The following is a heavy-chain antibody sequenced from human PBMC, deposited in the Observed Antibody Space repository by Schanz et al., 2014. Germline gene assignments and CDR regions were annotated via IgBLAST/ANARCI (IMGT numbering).Heavy chain of an antibody. CDR2: MIGSGSSV. V-gene: IGHV3-48*04. Sequence: EVQLLESGGGLVQPGGSLRLSCAASGFIVSSTYMTWVRQAPGKGLEWVSRMIGSGSSVFYADSVKGRFTISRDNAKNSLYLQMNSLRAEDTAVYYCARPSDSSWYMDVWGKGTTVTVSS. J-gene: IGHJ6*03. D-gene: IGHD2-21*02. CDR1: GFIVSSTY. CDR3: ARPSDSSWYMDV.